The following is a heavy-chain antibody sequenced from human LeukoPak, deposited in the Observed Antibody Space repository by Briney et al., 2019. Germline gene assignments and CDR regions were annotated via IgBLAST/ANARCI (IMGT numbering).Heavy chain of an antibody. J-gene: IGHJ4*02. D-gene: IGHD3-10*01. CDR3: ASILRSSSGYYFDY. V-gene: IGHV3-66*01. CDR2: IYSGDTT. Sequence: GGSLRLPCAASGFTVSTKYMSWVRQAQGKGLEWVSVIYSGDTTFYADSVRGKFTISRDNSKNTLYLQMNSLRAEDTAVYYCASILRSSSGYYFDYWGQGTLVTVSS. CDR1: GFTVSTKY.